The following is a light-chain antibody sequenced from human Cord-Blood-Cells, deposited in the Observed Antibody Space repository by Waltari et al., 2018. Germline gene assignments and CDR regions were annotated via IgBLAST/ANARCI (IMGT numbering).Light chain of an antibody. J-gene: IGLJ1*01. V-gene: IGLV2-14*01. CDR3: SSYTSSSTYV. Sequence: QSALTQPASVSGSPGQSITISCPGPSSDVGGYNYVSWYQQHPGKAPKRIIYDVSNRPSGVSNRFSGSKSGNTASLTISGLQAEDEADYYCSSYTSSSTYVFGTGTKVTVL. CDR2: DVS. CDR1: SSDVGGYNY.